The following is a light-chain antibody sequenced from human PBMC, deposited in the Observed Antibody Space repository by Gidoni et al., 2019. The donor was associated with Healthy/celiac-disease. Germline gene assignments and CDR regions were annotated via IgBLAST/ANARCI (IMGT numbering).Light chain of an antibody. CDR2: AAS. J-gene: IGKJ1*01. CDR1: QSISSY. Sequence: DLQMTQSPSSLSASVGDRVTITCRASQSISSYLNWYQQKPGKDPKLLIYAASSLQSGVPSSFSGSGSGTDFTLTISSLQPEDFATYYCQQSYSTPWTFCQGTKVEFK. V-gene: IGKV1-39*01. CDR3: QQSYSTPWT.